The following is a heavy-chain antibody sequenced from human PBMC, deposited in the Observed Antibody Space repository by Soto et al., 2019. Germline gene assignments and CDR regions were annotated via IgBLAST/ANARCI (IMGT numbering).Heavy chain of an antibody. V-gene: IGHV5-51*01. CDR1: GYSFTSYW. CDR2: IYPGDSDT. D-gene: IGHD6-13*01. J-gene: IGHJ6*02. Sequence: DSLNISCKGSGYSFTSYWIGWVRQMPGKGLEWMGIIYPGDSDTRYSPSFQGQVTISADKSISTAYLQWSSLKASDTAMYYCEINVGEIAAADTRGDYCYGMDVWGQGTTVTVS. CDR3: EINVGEIAAADTRGDYCYGMDV.